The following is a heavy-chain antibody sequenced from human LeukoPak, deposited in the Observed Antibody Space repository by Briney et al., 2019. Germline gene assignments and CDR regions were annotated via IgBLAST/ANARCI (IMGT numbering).Heavy chain of an antibody. CDR2: IYYSGST. J-gene: IGHJ4*02. Sequence: SETLSLTCTVSGGSISSSSYYWGWIRQPPGKGLEWIGSIYYSGSTYYNPSLKSRVTISVDTSKNQFSLKLSSVTAADTAVYYCARGVVAAPQTFDYWGQGTLVTVSS. D-gene: IGHD2-15*01. CDR1: GGSISSSSYY. V-gene: IGHV4-39*07. CDR3: ARGVVAAPQTFDY.